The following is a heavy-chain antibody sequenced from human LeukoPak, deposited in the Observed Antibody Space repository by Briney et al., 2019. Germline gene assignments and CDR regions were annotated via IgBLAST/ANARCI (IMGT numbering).Heavy chain of an antibody. V-gene: IGHV3-23*01. CDR2: ISGSGGST. J-gene: IGHJ6*03. CDR1: GFTFSSYA. D-gene: IGHD3-10*01. CDR3: AKGRITMVRGVISYHGGYYYYMDV. Sequence: PGGSLRLSCAASGFTFSSYAMSWVRQAPGKGLEWVSAISGSGGSTYYADSVKGRFTISRDNSKNTLYLQMNSLRAEDTAVYYCAKGRITMVRGVISYHGGYYYYMDVWGKGTTVTVSS.